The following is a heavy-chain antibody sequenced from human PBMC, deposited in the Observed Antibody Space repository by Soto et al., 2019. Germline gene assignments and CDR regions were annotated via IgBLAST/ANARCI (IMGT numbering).Heavy chain of an antibody. V-gene: IGHV3-30*18. D-gene: IGHD5-18*01. CDR1: GFTFSSYG. CDR3: AKEVPSSYSYGFRGDGYNPYFDY. Sequence: PLGVLRLSCAASGFTFSSYGMHWVRQAPGKGLEWVAVISYDGSNKYYADSVKGRFTISRDNSKNTLYLQMNSLRAEDTAVYYCAKEVPSSYSYGFRGDGYNPYFDYWGQGTLVTVSS. J-gene: IGHJ4*02. CDR2: ISYDGSNK.